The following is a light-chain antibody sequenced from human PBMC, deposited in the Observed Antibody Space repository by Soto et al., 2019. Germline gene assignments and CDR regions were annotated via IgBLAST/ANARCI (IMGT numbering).Light chain of an antibody. V-gene: IGKV2D-29*01. Sequence: DIVMTQIPLSLSVTPGRAASISCTSSQTARHSDGRTYLYWYRQKPGQPPHLLIYEVSNRFSGVPERFSGSGSGTDFTLNISRVEADDVGVYYCMQNIDLPPTFGQGTKLEIK. CDR3: MQNIDLPPT. CDR1: QTARHSDGRTY. CDR2: EVS. J-gene: IGKJ2*01.